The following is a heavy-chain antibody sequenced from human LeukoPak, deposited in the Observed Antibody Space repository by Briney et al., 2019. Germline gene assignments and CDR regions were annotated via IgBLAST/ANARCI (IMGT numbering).Heavy chain of an antibody. CDR2: VSFDGTNK. D-gene: IGHD4-11*01. CDR3: AKALNYDRLADI. CDR1: GFTFSGYA. J-gene: IGHJ3*02. V-gene: IGHV3-30*04. Sequence: GGSLRLSCAASGFTFSGYAMHWVRQAPGKGLEYMAGVSFDGTNKYYADSVKGRFTISRDNSKNTLYLQMNSLRAEDTAVYYCAKALNYDRLADIWGQGTMVTVSS.